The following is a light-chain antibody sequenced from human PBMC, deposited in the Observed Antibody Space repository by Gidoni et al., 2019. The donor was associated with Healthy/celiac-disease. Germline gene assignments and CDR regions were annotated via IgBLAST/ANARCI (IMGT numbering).Light chain of an antibody. J-gene: IGLJ1*01. CDR1: SSNIGNNY. CDR2: DNN. CDR3: GTCDSSLSANV. V-gene: IGLV1-51*01. Sequence: QSVLTQPHSVSAAPGQKVPISCSGSSSNIGNNYVSWYQQLPGTAPKLLIYDNNKRPSGIPDRFSVSNSGTSATLGITGLQTGDEADYYCGTCDSSLSANVFGTGTKVTVL.